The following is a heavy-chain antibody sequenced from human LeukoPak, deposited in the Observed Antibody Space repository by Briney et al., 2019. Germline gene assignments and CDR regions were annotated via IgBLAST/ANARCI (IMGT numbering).Heavy chain of an antibody. Sequence: GSLRLSCVASGFPFSSYGMHWVRQAPGKGLEWVAVISYDGSKKYYADSVKGRVTLSRDNSENTLSLQMNSLRPEDTAVYYCAKDKVVTANTPYYDMDVWGQGTTVTVSS. D-gene: IGHD2-21*02. J-gene: IGHJ6*02. V-gene: IGHV3-30*18. CDR3: AKDKVVTANTPYYDMDV. CDR1: GFPFSSYG. CDR2: ISYDGSKK.